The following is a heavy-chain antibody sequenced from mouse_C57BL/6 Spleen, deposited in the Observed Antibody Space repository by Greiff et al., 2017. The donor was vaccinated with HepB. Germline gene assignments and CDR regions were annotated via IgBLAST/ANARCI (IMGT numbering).Heavy chain of an antibody. D-gene: IGHD1-1*01. CDR3: ARSFNYGSSYYAMDY. J-gene: IGHJ4*01. CDR2: ISSGSSTI. V-gene: IGHV5-17*01. CDR1: GFTFSDYG. Sequence: DVKLVESGGGLVKPGGSLKLSCAASGFTFSDYGMHWVRQAPEKGLEWVAYISSGSSTIYYADTVKGRFTISRDNAKNTLFLQMTSLRSEDTAMYYCARSFNYGSSYYAMDYWGQGTSVTVSS.